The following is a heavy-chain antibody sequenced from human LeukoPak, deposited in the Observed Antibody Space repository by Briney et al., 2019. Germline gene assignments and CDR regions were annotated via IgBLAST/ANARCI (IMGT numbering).Heavy chain of an antibody. CDR1: GFTFSSYG. Sequence: TGRSLRLSCAASGFTFSSYGMHWVRQAPGKGLEWVAVIWYDGSNKYYADSVKGRFTISRDNSKNTLYLQMNSLRAEDTAVYYCASQNHYYGMDVWGQGTTVTVSS. J-gene: IGHJ6*01. CDR3: ASQNHYYGMDV. CDR2: IWYDGSNK. V-gene: IGHV3-33*01. D-gene: IGHD2/OR15-2a*01.